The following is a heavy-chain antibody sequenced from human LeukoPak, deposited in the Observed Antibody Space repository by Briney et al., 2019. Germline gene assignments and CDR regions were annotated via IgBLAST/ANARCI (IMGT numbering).Heavy chain of an antibody. CDR1: GFTFSSYS. V-gene: IGHV3-21*01. CDR2: ISSSSSYI. D-gene: IGHD3-10*02. CDR3: AELGITMIGGV. J-gene: IGHJ6*04. Sequence: GGSLRLSCAASGFTFSSYSMNWDRQAPGKGLEWVSSISSSSSYIYYADSVKGRFTISRDNAKNSLYLQMNSLRAEDTAVYYCAELGITMIGGVWGKGTTVTISS.